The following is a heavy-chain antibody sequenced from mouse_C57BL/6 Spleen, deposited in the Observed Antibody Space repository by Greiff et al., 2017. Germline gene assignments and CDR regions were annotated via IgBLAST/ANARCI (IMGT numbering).Heavy chain of an antibody. CDR2: ISDGGSYT. J-gene: IGHJ2*01. CDR1: GFTFSSYA. D-gene: IGHD2-4*01. CDR3: AREYEYGGFDY. Sequence: EVQGVESGGGLVKPGGSLKLSCAASGFTFSSYAMSWVRQTPEKRLEWVATISDGGSYTYYPDNVKGRFTISRDNAKNNLYLQMSHLKSEDTAMYYCAREYEYGGFDYWGQGTTLTVSS. V-gene: IGHV5-4*01.